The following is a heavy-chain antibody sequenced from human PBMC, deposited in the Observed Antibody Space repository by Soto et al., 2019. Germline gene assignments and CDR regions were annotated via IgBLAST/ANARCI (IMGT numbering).Heavy chain of an antibody. CDR1: GFTFSHYS. V-gene: IGHV3-21*01. CDR2: VSSTSSYI. Sequence: EVQLVESGGGLVKPGGPLRLSCAASGFTFSHYSMNWVRQAPGKGLEWVAFVSSTSSYIYYAGSVKGRFTISRDNATNSLYLQMNTLRAEDTAVYYCAKDRGRGSPVSGGLDVWGQGTTVTVSS. D-gene: IGHD3-10*01. CDR3: AKDRGRGSPVSGGLDV. J-gene: IGHJ6*02.